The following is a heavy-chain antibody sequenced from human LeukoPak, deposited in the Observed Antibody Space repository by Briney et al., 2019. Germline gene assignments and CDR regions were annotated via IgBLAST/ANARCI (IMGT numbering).Heavy chain of an antibody. CDR3: ARDDRSGSWSWFDP. J-gene: IGHJ5*02. CDR2: ISPYNGNT. D-gene: IGHD3-22*01. Sequence: ASVKVSCKASGYTLSGYYMHWVRQAPGQGLEWMGWISPYNGNTHYAQKLQDRVTMTTDTSTSTAYMELRSLKSDDTAFYYCARDDRSGSWSWFDPWGQGTLVTVSS. CDR1: GYTLSGYY. V-gene: IGHV1-18*04.